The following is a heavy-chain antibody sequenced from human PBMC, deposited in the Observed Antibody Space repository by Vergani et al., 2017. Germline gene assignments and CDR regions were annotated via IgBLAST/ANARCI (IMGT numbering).Heavy chain of an antibody. D-gene: IGHD2-21*02. CDR3: TTDQTWVVVTAIISDY. Sequence: EVQLVESGGGLVKPGGSLRLSCAASGFTFSNAWMSWVRQAPGKGLEWVGRIKSKTDGGTTDYAAPVKGRFTISRDDSKNTLYLQMNSLKTEDTAVYYCTTDQTWVVVTAIISDYWGQGTLVTVSS. J-gene: IGHJ4*02. CDR2: IKSKTDGGTT. V-gene: IGHV3-15*01. CDR1: GFTFSNAW.